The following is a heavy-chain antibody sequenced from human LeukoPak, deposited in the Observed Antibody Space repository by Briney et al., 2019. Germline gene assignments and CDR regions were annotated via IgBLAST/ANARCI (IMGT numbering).Heavy chain of an antibody. J-gene: IGHJ4*02. CDR1: GYSFTSYW. Sequence: GESLKISCKGSGYSFTSYWIGWVRQMPGKGLEWMGIIYPGDSDTRYSPSFQGQVTISADKSISTAYLQWSSLKASDTAMYYCARELLAYCGGDCYSGYHFDYWGQGTLVTVSS. CDR3: ARELLAYCGGDCYSGYHFDY. D-gene: IGHD2-21*01. CDR2: IYPGDSDT. V-gene: IGHV5-51*01.